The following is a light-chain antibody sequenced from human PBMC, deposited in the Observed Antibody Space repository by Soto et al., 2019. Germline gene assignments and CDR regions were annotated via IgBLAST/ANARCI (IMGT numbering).Light chain of an antibody. J-gene: IGKJ3*01. V-gene: IGKV3-11*01. CDR2: GTS. CDR3: QQRSSWPPALS. CDR1: QSVSSS. Sequence: EIVMTQSPATLSVSPGGRATLSCRASQSVSSSSLAWYQQKPGQAPRLVMYGTSNRATGIPARFSGSGFGTDFTLTISSLEPEDFAVYYCQQRSSWPPALSFGPGTKVDIK.